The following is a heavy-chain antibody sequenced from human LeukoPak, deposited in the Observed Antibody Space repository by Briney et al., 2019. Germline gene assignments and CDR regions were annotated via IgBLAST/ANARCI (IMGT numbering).Heavy chain of an antibody. D-gene: IGHD5-12*01. Sequence: SQTLSLTCTVSGGSISSGSYYWSWIRQPAGKGLEWIGRIYTSGSTNYNPSLKSRVTISVDTSKNQFSLKLSSVTAADTAIYFCARDRYGGYVNQAFDSWGQGTLVTVSS. CDR3: ARDRYGGYVNQAFDS. CDR1: GGSISSGSYY. CDR2: IYTSGST. J-gene: IGHJ4*02. V-gene: IGHV4-61*02.